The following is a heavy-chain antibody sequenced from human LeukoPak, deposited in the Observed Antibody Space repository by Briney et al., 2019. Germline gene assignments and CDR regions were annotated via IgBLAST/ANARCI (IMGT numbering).Heavy chain of an antibody. J-gene: IGHJ3*02. CDR1: GFTFSSFW. CDR3: AREIQRTVEMTTNRAFDI. V-gene: IGHV3-74*01. D-gene: IGHD5-24*01. CDR2: ISTDGGTT. Sequence: GGSLRLSCAASGFTFSSFWMHWVRQAPGKGLVWVSRISTDGGTTTYADSVRGRFTISRDNANNTLYLQMNSLRAEDTAVYYCAREIQRTVEMTTNRAFDIWGQGTMVTVSS.